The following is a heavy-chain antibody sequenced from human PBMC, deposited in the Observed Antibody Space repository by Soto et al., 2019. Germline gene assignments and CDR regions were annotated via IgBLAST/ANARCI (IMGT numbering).Heavy chain of an antibody. V-gene: IGHV3-23*01. CDR1: GFTFSNYA. Sequence: PGGSLRLSCAASGFTFSNYAMNWVRQAPGKGLEWISFLSDSGGSTYYADSVKGRFTISRDNSKNTLYLQMNSLRAEDTAVYFCAKEYSGYDSYFDYWRQGTLVTVSS. CDR2: LSDSGGST. J-gene: IGHJ4*02. CDR3: AKEYSGYDSYFDY. D-gene: IGHD5-12*01.